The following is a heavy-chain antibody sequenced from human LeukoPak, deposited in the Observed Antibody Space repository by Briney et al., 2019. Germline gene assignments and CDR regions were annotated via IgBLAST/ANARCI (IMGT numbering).Heavy chain of an antibody. Sequence: GGSLRLSCAASGFTFSNAWMTWVRQAPGMGLEWVSAISGSGSNTYYADSVKGRFTISRDNSKNTLYLQVDSLRADDTAVYYCARGNGDYAIHPDYWGQGNLVTVSS. D-gene: IGHD4-17*01. CDR3: ARGNGDYAIHPDY. CDR2: ISGSGSNT. CDR1: GFTFSNAW. J-gene: IGHJ4*02. V-gene: IGHV3-23*01.